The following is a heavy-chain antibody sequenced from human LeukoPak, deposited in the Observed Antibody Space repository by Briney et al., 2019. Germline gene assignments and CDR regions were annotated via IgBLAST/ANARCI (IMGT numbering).Heavy chain of an antibody. CDR1: GYTFTNYY. D-gene: IGHD3-3*01. CDR2: INPNSGAA. J-gene: IGHJ4*02. CDR3: ARLHHANDYYFDY. Sequence: ASVKVSCKASGYTFTNYYIHWVRQAPGQGLEWMGLINPNSGAATYTQKLQGRVTMTRDTSTSTLYVELSSLRFEDTAVYYCARLHHANDYYFDYWGQGTLVTVSS. V-gene: IGHV1-46*01.